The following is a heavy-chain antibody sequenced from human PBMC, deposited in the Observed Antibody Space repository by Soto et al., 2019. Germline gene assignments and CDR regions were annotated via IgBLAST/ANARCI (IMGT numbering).Heavy chain of an antibody. V-gene: IGHV3-30*18. D-gene: IGHD1-26*01. CDR3: AKRGGSYGFDY. CDR2: ISYDGSNK. Sequence: QVQLVESGGGVVQPGRSLRLSCAASGFTFSSYGMHWVRQDPGKGLEWVAVISYDGSNKYYADSVKGRFTISRDNSKKTLYLQMNSMRAEDTDVYYCAKRGGSYGFDYWGQGALVTVSS. J-gene: IGHJ4*02. CDR1: GFTFSSYG.